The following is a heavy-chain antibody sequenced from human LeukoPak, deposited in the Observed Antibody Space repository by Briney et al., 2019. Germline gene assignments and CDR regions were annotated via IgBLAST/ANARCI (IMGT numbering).Heavy chain of an antibody. J-gene: IGHJ5*02. V-gene: IGHV3-23*01. Sequence: GGSLRLSCAASGFTFSNYAMTWVRQAPGKGLEWVSDINYSGGSTYYADSVKGRFTISRDNSKNTLYLQMNSLRADDTAVYYCAKVRPGFDPWGQGTLVTVSS. CDR2: INYSGGST. CDR3: AKVRPGFDP. CDR1: GFTFSNYA.